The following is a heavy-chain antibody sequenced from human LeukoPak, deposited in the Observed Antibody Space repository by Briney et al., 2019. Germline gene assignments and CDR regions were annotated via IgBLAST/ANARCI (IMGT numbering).Heavy chain of an antibody. V-gene: IGHV1-46*01. CDR1: GYTFTTYY. J-gene: IGHJ5*02. D-gene: IGHD1-26*01. CDR3: TFSGSYRGRDNWFDP. CDR2: INPSGGST. Sequence: ASVKVSCTASGYTFTTYYIHWVRQPPGQGLEWMGIINPSGGSTTYAQKFQGRGTMTRDTSTSTVYMELSSLRSEDTAVYYCTFSGSYRGRDNWFDPWGQGILVTVSS.